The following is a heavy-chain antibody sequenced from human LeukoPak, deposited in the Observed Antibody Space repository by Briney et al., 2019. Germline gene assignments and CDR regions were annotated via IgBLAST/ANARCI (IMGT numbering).Heavy chain of an antibody. D-gene: IGHD2-2*02. CDR1: GGSISSSSYY. CDR2: IYYSGST. V-gene: IGHV4-39*01. J-gene: IGHJ4*02. CDR3: ARIGYRSSTSCYRIIDY. Sequence: PSETLSLTCTVSGGSISSSSYYWGWIRQPPGKGLEWIGSIYYSGSTYYNPSLKSRVTISVDTSKNQFSLKLSSVTAADTAVYYCARIGYRSSTSCYRIIDYWGQGNLVTVSS.